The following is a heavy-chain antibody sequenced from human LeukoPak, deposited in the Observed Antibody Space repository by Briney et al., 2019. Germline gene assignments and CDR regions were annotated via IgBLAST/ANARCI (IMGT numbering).Heavy chain of an antibody. CDR3: AKHRENYADPSFDDY. J-gene: IGHJ4*02. D-gene: IGHD4-17*01. Sequence: PGGSLRLSCAVSGFTFSTYAMSWVRQAPGKGLEWVSGISGSGGSTYYVDSVKGRFTISRDNSKNTLYLQMNSLRAEDTAVYYCAKHRENYADPSFDDYWGQGTLVTVSS. CDR1: GFTFSTYA. CDR2: ISGSGGST. V-gene: IGHV3-23*01.